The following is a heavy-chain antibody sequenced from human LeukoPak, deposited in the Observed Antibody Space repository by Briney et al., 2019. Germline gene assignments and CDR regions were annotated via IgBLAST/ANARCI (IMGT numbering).Heavy chain of an antibody. D-gene: IGHD1-26*01. CDR1: GFTFSSYG. Sequence: GGSLRLSCAASGFTFSSYGMHWVRQAPGKGLEWVAVISYDGSNKYCADSVKGRFTISRDNSKNTLYLQMNSLRAEDTAVYYCARAASGSYYPDYWGQGTLVTVSS. V-gene: IGHV3-30*03. CDR2: ISYDGSNK. CDR3: ARAASGSYYPDY. J-gene: IGHJ4*02.